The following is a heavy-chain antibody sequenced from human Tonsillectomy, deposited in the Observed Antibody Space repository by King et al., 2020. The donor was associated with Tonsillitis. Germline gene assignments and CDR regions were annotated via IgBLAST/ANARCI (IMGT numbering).Heavy chain of an antibody. CDR1: GGTFSSYA. D-gene: IGHD2-2*01. J-gene: IGHJ5*02. CDR3: ARDLQYCSSTSCTSGWFDP. Sequence: QLVQSGAEVKKPGSSVKVSCKASGGTFSSYAISWVRQAPGQGLEWMGRIIPILGIANYAQKFQGRVTITADKSTSTAYMELSSLRSEDTAVYYCARDLQYCSSTSCTSGWFDPWGQGTLVTIPS. CDR2: IIPILGIA. V-gene: IGHV1-69*04.